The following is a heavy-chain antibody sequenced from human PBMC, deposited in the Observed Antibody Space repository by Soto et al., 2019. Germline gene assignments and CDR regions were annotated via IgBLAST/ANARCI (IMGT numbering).Heavy chain of an antibody. CDR3: TRGPRPISAGTGAY. V-gene: IGHV3-74*01. J-gene: IGHJ4*02. CDR2: IYNDGTYS. D-gene: IGHD6-19*01. CDR1: GFIFKMYW. Sequence: GSLRLSCAASGFIFKMYWMHWVRQSPGKGLVWISRIYNDGTYSDYADSVRGRFTISRDNVNDTLYLQMNNLRAEDSGLYYCTRGPRPISAGTGAYWGQGTQVTVSS.